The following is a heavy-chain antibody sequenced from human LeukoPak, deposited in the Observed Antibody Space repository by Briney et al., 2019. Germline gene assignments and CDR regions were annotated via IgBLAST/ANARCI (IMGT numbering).Heavy chain of an antibody. CDR2: IKQDGSEK. CDR3: ARGLNMAVAEY. V-gene: IGHV3-7*01. Sequence: GGSLRLSCVVSGFTFSSYWMSWVRQAPGKGLEWVANIKQDGSEKYYVDSVKGRFTISRDNAKNSLYLQMNSLRAEDTAVYYCARGLNMAVAEYWGQGTLVTVSS. CDR1: GFTFSSYW. J-gene: IGHJ4*02. D-gene: IGHD6-19*01.